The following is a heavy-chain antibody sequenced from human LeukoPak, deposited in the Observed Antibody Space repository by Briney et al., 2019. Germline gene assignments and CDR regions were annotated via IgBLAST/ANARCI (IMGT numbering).Heavy chain of an antibody. CDR3: ARGVEPLAANALAY. V-gene: IGHV3-53*01. Sequence: GGPLRLSCAASGFTVITNDMTWLRQAPGKALEWVSVLYIDCNTKNADSVQGRFTISRDYSKNTLYLEMNSLSPDDTAVYYCARGVEPLAANALAYWGQGTLVTVSS. CDR2: LYIDCNT. D-gene: IGHD1-14*01. CDR1: GFTVITND. J-gene: IGHJ4*02.